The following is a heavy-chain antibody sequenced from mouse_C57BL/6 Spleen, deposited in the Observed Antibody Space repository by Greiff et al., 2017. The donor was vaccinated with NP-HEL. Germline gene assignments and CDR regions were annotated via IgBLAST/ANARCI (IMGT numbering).Heavy chain of an antibody. Sequence: VQLQQSGAELVKPGASVKISCKASGYAFSSYWMNWVKQRPGKGLEWIGLIYPGDGDTNYNGKFKGKATLTADKSSSTAYMQLSSLTSEDSAVYFCASSSYKEFWFAYWGQGTLVTVSA. D-gene: IGHD1-1*01. CDR1: GYAFSSYW. CDR3: ASSSYKEFWFAY. V-gene: IGHV1-80*01. CDR2: IYPGDGDT. J-gene: IGHJ3*01.